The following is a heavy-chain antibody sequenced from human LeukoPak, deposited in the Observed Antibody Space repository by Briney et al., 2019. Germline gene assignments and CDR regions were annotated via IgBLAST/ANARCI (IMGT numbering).Heavy chain of an antibody. Sequence: TGGSLRLSCAASGFTFSSYAMSWVRQAPGKGLEWVSAISGSGGSTYYADSVKGRFTISRDNSKNTLYLQMNSLRAEDTAVYYCAKTQLEHYYDSSGYYPKRYYFDYWGQGTLVTVSS. CDR1: GFTFSSYA. CDR3: AKTQLEHYYDSSGYYPKRYYFDY. D-gene: IGHD3-22*01. V-gene: IGHV3-23*01. CDR2: ISGSGGST. J-gene: IGHJ4*02.